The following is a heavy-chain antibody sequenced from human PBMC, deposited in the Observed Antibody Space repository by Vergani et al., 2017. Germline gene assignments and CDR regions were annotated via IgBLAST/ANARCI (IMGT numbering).Heavy chain of an antibody. CDR2: IYYSGST. CDR1: GGSISSYY. CDR3: ASSYYYGSGSYYRAHGFDY. J-gene: IGHJ4*02. V-gene: IGHV4-59*01. Sequence: QVQLQESGPGLVKPSETLSLTCTVSGGSISSYYWSWIRQPPGKGLEWIGYIYYSGSTNYNPSLKSRVTISVDTSKNQFSLKLSSVTAADTAVYYCASSYYYGSGSYYRAHGFDYWGQGTLVTVSS. D-gene: IGHD3-10*01.